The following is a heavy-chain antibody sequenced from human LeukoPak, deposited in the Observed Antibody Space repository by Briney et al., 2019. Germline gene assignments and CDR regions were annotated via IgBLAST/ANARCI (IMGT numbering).Heavy chain of an antibody. CDR1: GFTFDDYA. D-gene: IGHD3-10*01. J-gene: IGHJ3*02. CDR2: ISWNSGSI. CDR3: AKELTDFGSEDAFDI. V-gene: IGHV3-9*03. Sequence: PGGSLRLSCAASGFTFDDYAMHWVRQAPGKGLEWVSGISWNSGSIGYADSVKGRFTISRDNAKNSLYLQMNSLRAEDMALYYCAKELTDFGSEDAFDIWGQGTMVTVSS.